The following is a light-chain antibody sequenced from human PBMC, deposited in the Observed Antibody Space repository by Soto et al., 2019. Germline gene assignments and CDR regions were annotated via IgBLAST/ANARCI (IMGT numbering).Light chain of an antibody. CDR3: LQDYSFPRT. Sequence: AIRVTQSPSSLSASVGDRVTITCRASQGIRNDLSWYQQKPGKAPKLLIYAASILQSGVPSRFSGSGSGTDFTLTISSLQPEDFATYYCLQDYSFPRTFGGGTKVDIK. J-gene: IGKJ4*01. CDR2: AAS. CDR1: QGIRND. V-gene: IGKV1-6*02.